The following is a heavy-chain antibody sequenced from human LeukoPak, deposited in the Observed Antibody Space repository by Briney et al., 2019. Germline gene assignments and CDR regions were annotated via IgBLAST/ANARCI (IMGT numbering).Heavy chain of an antibody. CDR1: GGSISSSNW. Sequence: PSGTLSLTCAVSGGSISSSNWWSWVRQPPGKGLEWIGEIYHSGSTNYNPSLKSRVTISVDKSKNQLSLRLTSVTAADTAVYFCVARVEWGIYGSGRPDTFDIWGQGTMVTVSS. V-gene: IGHV4-4*02. D-gene: IGHD3-10*01. J-gene: IGHJ3*02. CDR2: IYHSGST. CDR3: VARVEWGIYGSGRPDTFDI.